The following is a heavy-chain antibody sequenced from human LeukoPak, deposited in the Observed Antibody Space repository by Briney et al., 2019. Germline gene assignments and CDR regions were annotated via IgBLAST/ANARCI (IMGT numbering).Heavy chain of an antibody. V-gene: IGHV4-39*01. CDR3: ARRGGQYYDILTGYYAFDI. J-gene: IGHJ3*02. D-gene: IGHD3-9*01. Sequence: SETLSLTCTVSGGSISSSSDYWGWIRQPPGKGLEWIGYIYYRGSTYYNPSLKRRVTISVDTSKNQFSLKLSSVTAADTAVYYCARRGGQYYDILTGYYAFDIWGQGTMVTVSS. CDR2: IYYRGST. CDR1: GGSISSSSDY.